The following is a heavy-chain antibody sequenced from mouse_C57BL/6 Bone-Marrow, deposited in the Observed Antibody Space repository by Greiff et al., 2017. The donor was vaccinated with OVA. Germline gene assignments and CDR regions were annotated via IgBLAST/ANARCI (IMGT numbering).Heavy chain of an antibody. CDR3: ARGELLGTGTSWFAY. Sequence: QVHVKQSGAELAKPGASVKLSCKASGYTFTSYWMHWVKQRPGQGLEWIGYINPSSGYTKYNQKFKDKATLTADKSSSTAYMQLSSLTYEDSAVYYCARGELLGTGTSWFAYWGQGTLVTVSA. J-gene: IGHJ3*01. V-gene: IGHV1-7*01. CDR1: GYTFTSYW. D-gene: IGHD4-1*01. CDR2: INPSSGYT.